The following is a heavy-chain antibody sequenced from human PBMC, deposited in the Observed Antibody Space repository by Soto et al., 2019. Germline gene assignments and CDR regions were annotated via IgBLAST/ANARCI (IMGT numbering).Heavy chain of an antibody. CDR2: ISHDGGSI. V-gene: IGHV3-74*03. CDR3: VAGRPGVGSVGDY. J-gene: IGHJ4*02. Sequence: HLVESGGGLVQPGGSLRLSCTASTLTFRGHWMHWVRQVPGQGLVWVSRISHDGGSISYADSVKGRFTISRDNVNNSLSRPMLSRSVEEGCMYYCVAGRPGVGSVGDYWGRGTLVTVSS. CDR1: TLTFRGHW. D-gene: IGHD3-10*01.